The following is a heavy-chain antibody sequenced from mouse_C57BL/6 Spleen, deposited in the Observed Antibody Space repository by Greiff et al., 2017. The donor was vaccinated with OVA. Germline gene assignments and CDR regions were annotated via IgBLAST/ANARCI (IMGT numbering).Heavy chain of an antibody. CDR1: CYTFTSYW. J-gene: IGHJ2*01. V-gene: IGHV1-72*01. D-gene: IGHD2-1*01. CDR2: IDPNSGGT. Sequence: QVQLQQPGAELVKPGASVKLSCTASCYTFTSYWMHWVKQRPGRGLEWIGRIDPNSGGTKYNEKFKSKATLTVDKPSSTAYMQLSSLTSEDSAVYYCARSRAGNYYHFDYWGQGTTLTVSS. CDR3: ARSRAGNYYHFDY.